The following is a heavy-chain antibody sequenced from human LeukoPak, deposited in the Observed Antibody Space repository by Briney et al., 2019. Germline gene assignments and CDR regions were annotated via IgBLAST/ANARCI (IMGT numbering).Heavy chain of an antibody. J-gene: IGHJ4*02. CDR2: INPNSGGT. CDR1: GYTFTGYY. CDR3: ARDMDSGYEEIDY. Sequence: ASVKVSCKASGYTFTGYYMHWVRQAPGQGLEWMGWINPNSGGTNYAQKFQGRVTMTRDTSISTAYMELSRLRSDDTAVYYCARDMDSGYEEIDYWGQGTLVTVSS. D-gene: IGHD5-12*01. V-gene: IGHV1-2*02.